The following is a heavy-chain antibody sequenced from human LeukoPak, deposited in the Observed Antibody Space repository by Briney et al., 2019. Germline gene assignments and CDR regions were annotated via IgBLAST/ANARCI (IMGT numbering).Heavy chain of an antibody. CDR1: GGPISSYY. CDR3: ARDLYSSSSVAFDI. CDR2: IHYSGST. D-gene: IGHD6-13*01. Sequence: SETLSLTCTVSGGPISSYYWSWIRQPPGKGLEWIGYIHYSGSTNYNPSLKSRVTISVDTSKNQFSLKLSSVTAADTAVYYCARDLYSSSSVAFDIWGQGTMVTVSS. V-gene: IGHV4-59*01. J-gene: IGHJ3*02.